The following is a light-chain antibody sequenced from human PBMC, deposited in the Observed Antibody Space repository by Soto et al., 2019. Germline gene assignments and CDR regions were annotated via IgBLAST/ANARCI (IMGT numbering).Light chain of an antibody. Sequence: EIVLTQSPATLSLSPGERATLSCRASQSVGSDLTWYQQKPGQAPRLLIYETSKRATGIPARFSSSGSGTDFTLTISSLEPEDFAVYYCQQRSSWPRTFGQGTKVEIK. J-gene: IGKJ1*01. CDR2: ETS. CDR3: QQRSSWPRT. V-gene: IGKV3-11*01. CDR1: QSVGSD.